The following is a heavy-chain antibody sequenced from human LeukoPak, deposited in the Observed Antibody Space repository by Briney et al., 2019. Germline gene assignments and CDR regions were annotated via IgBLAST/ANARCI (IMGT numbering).Heavy chain of an antibody. CDR2: ITHSGYT. Sequence: KASETLSLTCTVSGYSISSGRYWAWIRQPPGKGLEWIGSITHSGYTNYNPSLKSRVTISVDTSKNQSSLKLSSVTAADTAVYYCARSDCTNGVCYTYYFDYWGQGTLVTVSS. CDR3: ARSDCTNGVCYTYYFDY. J-gene: IGHJ4*02. V-gene: IGHV4-38-2*02. CDR1: GYSISSGRY. D-gene: IGHD2-8*01.